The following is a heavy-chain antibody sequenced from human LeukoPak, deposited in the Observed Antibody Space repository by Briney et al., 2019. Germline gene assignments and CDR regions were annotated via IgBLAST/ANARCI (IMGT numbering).Heavy chain of an antibody. CDR3: ARSPDSSSWTRPYWYFDL. D-gene: IGHD6-13*01. CDR1: GFTFSSYS. CDR2: ISSSSSYI. V-gene: IGHV3-21*04. J-gene: IGHJ2*01. Sequence: NPGGSLRLSCAASGFTFSSYSMNWVRQAPGKGLEWVSSISSSSSYIYYADSVKGRFTISRDNAKNSLYLQMNSLRAEDTAVYYCARSPDSSSWTRPYWYFDLWGRGTLVTVSS.